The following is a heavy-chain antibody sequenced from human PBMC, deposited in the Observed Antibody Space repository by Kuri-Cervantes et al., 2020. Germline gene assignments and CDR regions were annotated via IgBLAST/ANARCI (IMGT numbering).Heavy chain of an antibody. D-gene: IGHD4-23*01. CDR1: GFTVSSDY. CDR3: AKGRSTLRWYLPFDY. J-gene: IGHJ4*02. CDR2: IYTGGGT. Sequence: GGSLRLSCAASGFTVSSDYMTWVRQAPGKGLEWVSVIYTGGGTYYADSVKGRFTISRDNSKNTLYLQMNSLSAEDTAVYYCAKGRSTLRWYLPFDYWGQGTLVTVSS. V-gene: IGHV3-53*01.